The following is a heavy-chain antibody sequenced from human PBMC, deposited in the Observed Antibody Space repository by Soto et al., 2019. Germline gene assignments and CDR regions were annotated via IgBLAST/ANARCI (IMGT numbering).Heavy chain of an antibody. CDR3: AKDFYGRATFDY. CDR2: ITSDYTT. D-gene: IGHD3-10*01. Sequence: GGSLRLSCVASGFNVFSYAMSWVRQAPGKGLEWVSGITSDYTTYYADSVRGRFTISRDNSMNTLYLQMSSLTVEDTAVYYCAKDFYGRATFDYWGQGTPVTVSS. J-gene: IGHJ4*02. V-gene: IGHV3-23*01. CDR1: GFNVFSYA.